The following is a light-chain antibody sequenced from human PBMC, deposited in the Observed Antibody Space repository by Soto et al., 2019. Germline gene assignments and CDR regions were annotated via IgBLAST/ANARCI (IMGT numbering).Light chain of an antibody. CDR2: EVS. CDR3: CSFAGGNHSYV. V-gene: IGLV2-11*01. CDR1: SRDVDAYDC. Sequence: QSALTQPRSVSGSPGQSVAISCTGTSRDVDAYDCVSWYKHHPGKAPKLIISEVSKRPSGVSHRFSGSKSGNTAFLTISGLQAEDDADYFCCSFAGGNHSYVFATGTKVTVL. J-gene: IGLJ1*01.